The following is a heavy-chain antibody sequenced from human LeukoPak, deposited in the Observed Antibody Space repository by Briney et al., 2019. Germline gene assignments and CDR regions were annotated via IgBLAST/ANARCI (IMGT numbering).Heavy chain of an antibody. D-gene: IGHD1-26*01. Sequence: PGPSLRLSFAASGLTFSSYWMHSVRQTPGKGLVWVSRINSDGSSTSYADSVKGRFTISRDNAKNTLYLQMNSLRAEDTAVYYCARDRWELDYWGQGTLVTVSS. V-gene: IGHV3-74*01. CDR1: GLTFSSYW. J-gene: IGHJ4*02. CDR2: INSDGSST. CDR3: ARDRWELDY.